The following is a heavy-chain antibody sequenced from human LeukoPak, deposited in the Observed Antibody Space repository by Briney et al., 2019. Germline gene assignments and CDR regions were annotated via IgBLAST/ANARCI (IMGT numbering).Heavy chain of an antibody. CDR2: ISSSSSYI. V-gene: IGHV3-21*01. J-gene: IGHJ6*03. Sequence: GGFLRLSCAASGFTFSSYSMNWVRQAPGKGLEWVSSISSSSSYIYYADSVKGRFTISRDNAKNSLYLQMNSLRAEDTAVYYCARDTFYAEDYYYYYMDVWGKGTTVTISS. CDR3: ARDTFYAEDYYYYYMDV. CDR1: GFTFSSYS. D-gene: IGHD2/OR15-2a*01.